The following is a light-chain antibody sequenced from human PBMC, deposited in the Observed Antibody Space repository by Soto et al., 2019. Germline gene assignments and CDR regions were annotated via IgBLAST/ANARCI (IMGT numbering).Light chain of an antibody. CDR1: QTISSW. CDR3: QQTYSTWT. Sequence: IRMTQSPSTLSGSVGDRVTITCRASQTISSWLAWYQQKPGKAPKLLIYTTSSLQSGVPSRFSGSGSGTDFTLTISSLHPEDFATYYCQQTYSTWTFGQGTKVDIK. CDR2: TTS. V-gene: IGKV1-39*01. J-gene: IGKJ1*01.